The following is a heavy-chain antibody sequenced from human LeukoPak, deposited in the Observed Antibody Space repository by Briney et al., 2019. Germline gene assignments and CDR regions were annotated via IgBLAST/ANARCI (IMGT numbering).Heavy chain of an antibody. J-gene: IGHJ4*02. D-gene: IGHD4-17*01. CDR1: GYTFTGYY. CDR3: ARVFSAVTPTVDY. V-gene: IGHV1-2*06. CDR2: INPNSGGT. Sequence: ASVKVSCKASGYTFTGYYMHWVRQAPGQGLEWMGRINPNSGGTNYAQKFQGRVTMTRDTSISTAYMELSRLRSDDTAVYYCARVFSAVTPTVDYWGQGTLVTVSS.